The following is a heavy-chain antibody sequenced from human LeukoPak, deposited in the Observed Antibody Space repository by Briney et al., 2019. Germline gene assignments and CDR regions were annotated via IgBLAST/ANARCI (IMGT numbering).Heavy chain of an antibody. V-gene: IGHV3-30*02. J-gene: IGHJ4*02. Sequence: PGGSLRLSCAASGFSFRSSAMHWVRQVPGKGLEWMAFMRSDGSDEHYADSVKGRFTISRDNSHNTLYLQMNSLHSEDTAVYYCAKDLGLQVGASPFDYWGQGTLVTVSS. CDR2: MRSDGSDE. CDR3: AKDLGLQVGASPFDY. CDR1: GFSFRSSA. D-gene: IGHD1-26*01.